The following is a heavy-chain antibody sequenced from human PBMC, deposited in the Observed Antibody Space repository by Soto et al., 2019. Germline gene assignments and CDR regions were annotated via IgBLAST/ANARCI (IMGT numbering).Heavy chain of an antibody. CDR2: IKQDGSEK. J-gene: IGHJ6*02. CDR1: GFTFSSYW. Sequence: GGSLRLSCAASGFTFSSYWMSWVRQAPGKGLEWVADIKQDGSEKYYVDSVKGRFTVSRDNAKNSLYLQMNSLRAEDTAVWYCARHRRGTGYCTNGVCYPYYGMDVWGQGTTVTVSS. V-gene: IGHV3-7*01. CDR3: ARHRRGTGYCTNGVCYPYYGMDV. D-gene: IGHD2-8*01.